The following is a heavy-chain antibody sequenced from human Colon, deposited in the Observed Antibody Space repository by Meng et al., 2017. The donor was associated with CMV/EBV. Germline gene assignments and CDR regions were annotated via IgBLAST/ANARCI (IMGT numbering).Heavy chain of an antibody. CDR3: VRSSGWSLFDY. V-gene: IGHV1-2*02. CDR2: IRSDGSAT. Sequence: QVQLRQAGAGVKEPGASVKVSCKTSGYTFSDYYMHWVRQAPGQRLEWMGWIRSDGSATNYAQKFRGRVTMTRDASVSTAYMELSGLTSDDTAVYFCVRSSGWSLFDYWGPGALVTVSS. D-gene: IGHD6-19*01. CDR1: GYTFSDYY. J-gene: IGHJ4*02.